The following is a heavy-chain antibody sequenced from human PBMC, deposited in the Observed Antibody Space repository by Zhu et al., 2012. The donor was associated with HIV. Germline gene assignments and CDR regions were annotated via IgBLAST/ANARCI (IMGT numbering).Heavy chain of an antibody. Sequence: QVQLHQWGAGLLKPSETLSLTCAVYGGSFSGHYWTWIRQPPGKELEWIGEINHRGTINYNASLKSRVTISIDTSKNQFSLRLNSVTAADTGVYYCARGTYGDESVWIWAIDFWGQGTMVTVFS. CDR1: GGSFSGHY. CDR3: ARGTYGDESVWIWAIDF. D-gene: IGHD4-17*01. V-gene: IGHV4-34*01. J-gene: IGHJ3*01. CDR2: INHRGTI.